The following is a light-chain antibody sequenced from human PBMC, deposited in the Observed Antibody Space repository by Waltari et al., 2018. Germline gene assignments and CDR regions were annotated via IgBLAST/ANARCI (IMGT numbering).Light chain of an antibody. Sequence: QSALTQPPPSSGPPGQSVPISRTGPSTDSGGCNYVPRYQQHPGKAPNLLIYEVRKRPAGFLARFSGCKYGNTASRTVAGLQAEDEATYYCNSYAGRNNMIFGGGTKLTVL. CDR2: EVR. CDR3: NSYAGRNNMI. J-gene: IGLJ2*01. V-gene: IGLV2-8*01. CDR1: STDSGGCNY.